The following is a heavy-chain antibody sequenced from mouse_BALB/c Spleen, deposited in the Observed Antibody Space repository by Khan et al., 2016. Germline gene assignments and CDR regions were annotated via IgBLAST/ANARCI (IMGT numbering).Heavy chain of an antibody. Sequence: EVQLVESGGDLVKPGGSLKLSGAASGFTFSSYSMSWVRQPPDKRLEWVATISSGGDYTYYPDNVKGRITISRDHARNTLYLQMSGLKSEDRAMYYSASHFTVSFAYWGQGTLVTVSA. V-gene: IGHV5-6*01. CDR2: ISSGGDYT. D-gene: IGHD1-1*01. CDR3: ASHFTVSFAY. J-gene: IGHJ3*01. CDR1: GFTFSSYS.